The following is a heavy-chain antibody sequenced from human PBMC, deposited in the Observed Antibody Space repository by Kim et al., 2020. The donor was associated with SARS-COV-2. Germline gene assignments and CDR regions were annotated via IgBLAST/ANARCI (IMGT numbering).Heavy chain of an antibody. D-gene: IGHD2-15*01. CDR1: GYTFTSYG. CDR3: ARVGSPSIVVVVADYYYYYGMDV. J-gene: IGHJ6*02. Sequence: ASVKVSCKASGYTFTSYGISWVRQAPGQGLEWMGWISAYNGNTNYAQKLQGRVTMTTDTSTSTAYMELRSLRSDDTAVYYCARVGSPSIVVVVADYYYYYGMDVWGQGPRSPSP. CDR2: ISAYNGNT. V-gene: IGHV1-18*01.